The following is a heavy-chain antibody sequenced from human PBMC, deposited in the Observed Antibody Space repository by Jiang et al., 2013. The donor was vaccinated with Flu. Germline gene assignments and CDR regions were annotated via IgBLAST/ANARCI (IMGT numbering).Heavy chain of an antibody. CDR3: ARGDSGGYYASDY. Sequence: SGAEVKKPGASVKVSCKASGYTFTSYGISWVRQAPGQGLEWMGWISAYSGKTNYAQMAQGRVTMTRDTSTGTAYMELRSLRSDDTAVYYCARGDSGGYYASDYWGQGTLVTVSS. V-gene: IGHV1-18*01. CDR1: GYTFTSYG. CDR2: ISAYSGKT. J-gene: IGHJ4*02. D-gene: IGHD3-22*01.